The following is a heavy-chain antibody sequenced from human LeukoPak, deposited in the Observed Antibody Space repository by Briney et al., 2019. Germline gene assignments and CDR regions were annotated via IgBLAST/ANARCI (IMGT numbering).Heavy chain of an antibody. Sequence: SETLSLTCSVSGDSISGSGYYWGWIRQPPGKGLEWIGSMYYGGNTYYNASLKSRVTISVDTSKNLFSLKLNSVTAADTGVYYCARSKNGKCDYWGQGTLVTVSS. CDR3: ARSKNGKCDY. J-gene: IGHJ4*02. V-gene: IGHV4-39*07. CDR1: GDSISGSGYY. D-gene: IGHD1-26*01. CDR2: MYYGGNT.